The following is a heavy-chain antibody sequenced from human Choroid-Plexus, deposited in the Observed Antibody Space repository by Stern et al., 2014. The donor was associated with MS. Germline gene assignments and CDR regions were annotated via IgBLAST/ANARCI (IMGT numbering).Heavy chain of an antibody. CDR3: AKHACTGAACPFDL. V-gene: IGHV4-39*01. CDR2: VYYSGAT. D-gene: IGHD2-8*02. CDR1: GDSISSYTHY. Sequence: QLQLQESGPGLVKPSETLSLTCAVSGDSISSYTHYWAWIRQPPGKGLEWIGSVYYSGATYYNPSLKSPVPISGDTSTNQFSLGINSVTAADTAVYYCAKHACTGAACPFDLWGQGTLVTVSS. J-gene: IGHJ4*02.